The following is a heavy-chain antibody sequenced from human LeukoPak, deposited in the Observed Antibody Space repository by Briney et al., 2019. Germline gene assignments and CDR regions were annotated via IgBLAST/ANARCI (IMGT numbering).Heavy chain of an antibody. CDR1: GGAISSSSYY. Sequence: PSETLSLTCTVSGGAISSSSYYSGWGREPPGKGLEWVVSIYYSSRTHYHPSLKSRVTISVDTSTNQFSLKMSSVTAADTAVYYCARHTTRWLLDIGGNTFDICGQGTIVTVSS. CDR2: IYYSSRT. D-gene: IGHD5-24*01. CDR3: ARHTTRWLLDIGGNTFDI. V-gene: IGHV4-39*01. J-gene: IGHJ3*02.